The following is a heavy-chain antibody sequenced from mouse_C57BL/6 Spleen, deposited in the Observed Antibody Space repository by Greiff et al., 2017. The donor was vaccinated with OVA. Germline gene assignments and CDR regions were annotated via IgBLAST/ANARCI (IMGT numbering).Heavy chain of an antibody. CDR1: GYAFTNYL. D-gene: IGHD1-1*01. CDR3: ARPGRSPFDY. Sequence: QVQLKESGAELVRPGTSVKVSCKASGYAFTNYLIEWVKQRPGQGLEWIGVINPGSGGTNYNEKFKGKATLTADKSSSTAYMQLSSLTSEASAVYFCARPGRSPFDYWGQGTTLTVSS. J-gene: IGHJ2*01. V-gene: IGHV1-54*01. CDR2: INPGSGGT.